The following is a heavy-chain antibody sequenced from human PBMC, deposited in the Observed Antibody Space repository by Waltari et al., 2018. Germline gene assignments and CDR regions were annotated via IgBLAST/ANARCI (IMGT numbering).Heavy chain of an antibody. V-gene: IGHV4-34*01. D-gene: IGHD2-8*02. J-gene: IGHJ3*02. CDR2: INHSGST. Sequence: QVQLQQWGAGLLKPSETLSLTCAVYGGSFSGYYWSWIRQPPGKGLEWIGEINHSGSTNYNPSLKSRVTISVDTSKNQFSLKLSSVTAADTAVYYCARGAQDIVLVVYADDAFDIWGQGTMVTVSS. CDR1: GGSFSGYY. CDR3: ARGAQDIVLVVYADDAFDI.